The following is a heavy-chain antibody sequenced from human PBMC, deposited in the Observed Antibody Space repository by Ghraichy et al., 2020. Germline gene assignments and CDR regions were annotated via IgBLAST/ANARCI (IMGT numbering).Heavy chain of an antibody. CDR1: GGSVSTGGSY. CDR3: ARTSGGSDYLGFFDY. Sequence: SETLSLTCTVSGGSVSTGGSYWSWIRQPPGKGLELIGYISYSASTNYNPSLNGRVTISVDTSKNQFSLKLSSVTAADTAVYYCARTSGGSDYLGFFDYWGQGTLVTVSS. D-gene: IGHD1-26*01. V-gene: IGHV4-61*08. CDR2: ISYSAST. J-gene: IGHJ4*02.